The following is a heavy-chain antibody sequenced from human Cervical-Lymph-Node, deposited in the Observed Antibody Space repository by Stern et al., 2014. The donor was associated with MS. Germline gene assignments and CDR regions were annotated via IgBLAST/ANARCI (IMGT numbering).Heavy chain of an antibody. CDR2: INPNSGAT. CDR3: ASRSGKTSLTRGSLDY. V-gene: IGHV1-2*02. J-gene: IGHJ4*02. Sequence: VQLVQSGAEVKKPGTSVKVSCKASGYTFTDNYMHWVRQAPGQGLEWMGWINPNSGATFFAQKFQGRVTMTRDTSVSTGYMELSSLASDDTAVYYCASRSGKTSLTRGSLDYWGQGTLVSVSS. CDR1: GYTFTDNY. D-gene: IGHD3-9*01.